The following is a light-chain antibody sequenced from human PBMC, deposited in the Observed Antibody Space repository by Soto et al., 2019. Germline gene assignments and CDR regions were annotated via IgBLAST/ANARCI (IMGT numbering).Light chain of an antibody. V-gene: IGLV2-14*03. CDR3: RSYTSSDTLDV. CDR2: DVS. J-gene: IGLJ1*01. Sequence: QSALTQPASVSGSPGQSITISCTGTSGDVGGYNFVSWYQQHPGKAPKLMIYDVSNRPSGVSNRFSGSKSGNTASLTISRLQAEDEADYYCRSYTSSDTLDVFGTGTKLTVL. CDR1: SGDVGGYNF.